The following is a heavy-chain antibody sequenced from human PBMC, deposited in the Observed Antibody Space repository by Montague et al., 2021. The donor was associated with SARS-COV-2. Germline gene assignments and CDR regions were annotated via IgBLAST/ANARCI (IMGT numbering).Heavy chain of an antibody. J-gene: IGHJ5*02. CDR3: ASPGGYCTGGSCYYVS. CDR1: GGSISAYY. Sequence: SETLSLTCSVSGGSISAYYWSWIRQPPGKGLEWIAYIYYSGSTNYNPSLQSRVTISIDTSKNQFSLKLTSVTAADMAVYYCASPGGYCTGGSCYYVSWGQGTLVTISS. CDR2: IYYSGST. D-gene: IGHD2-15*01. V-gene: IGHV4-59*01.